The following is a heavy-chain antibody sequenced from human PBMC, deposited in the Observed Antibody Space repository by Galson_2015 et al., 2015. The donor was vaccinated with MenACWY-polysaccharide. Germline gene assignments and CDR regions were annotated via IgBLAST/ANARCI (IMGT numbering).Heavy chain of an antibody. CDR1: GGTFSSYC. CDR3: ATAPSLHVGQH. CDR2: IIHAGGAK. Sequence: SVRLSCKASGGTFSSYCMTWVRQAPGQGLEWMADIIHAGGAKDYVHTVQDRFTTSRDNAESTVYMQMNSLTSEDTAVYYCATAPSLHVGQHWGQGTLVTVSS. V-gene: IGHV3-7*01. D-gene: IGHD5-24*01. J-gene: IGHJ1*01.